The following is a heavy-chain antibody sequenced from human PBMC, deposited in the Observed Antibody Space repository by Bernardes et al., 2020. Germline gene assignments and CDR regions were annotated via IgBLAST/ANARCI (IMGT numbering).Heavy chain of an antibody. CDR1: GFTFSSYS. J-gene: IGHJ6*03. CDR2: ISSSSSTI. CDR3: ARIPGARSGYFPPSYYYYYYMDV. V-gene: IGHV3-48*02. Sequence: GSLRLSCAASGFTFSSYSMNWVRQAPGKGLEWVSYISSSSSTIYYADPVKGRFTISRDNAKNSLYLQMNSLRDEDTAVYYCARIPGARSGYFPPSYYYYYYMDVWGKGTTVTVSS. D-gene: IGHD3-22*01.